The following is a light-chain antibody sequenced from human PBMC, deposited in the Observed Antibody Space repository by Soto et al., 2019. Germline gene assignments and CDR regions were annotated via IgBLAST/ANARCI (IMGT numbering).Light chain of an antibody. V-gene: IGKV1-5*01. CDR2: DAS. Sequence: DIQMTQSPSTLYASVGDRVTINCRASQSISSWLACYQQKPGTAPTLLIYDASSLDSGVPSRFSGSGSVTEFAITIRILQHDDFAIYYSQQYNSSLWTFCEGNKLAS. J-gene: IGKJ1*01. CDR3: QQYNSSLWT. CDR1: QSISSW.